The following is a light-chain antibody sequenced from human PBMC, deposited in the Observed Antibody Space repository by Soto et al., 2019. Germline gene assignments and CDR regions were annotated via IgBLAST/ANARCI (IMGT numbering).Light chain of an antibody. CDR3: QQYGSSLWT. V-gene: IGKV3-20*01. Sequence: EIVMTQPPATLSVSPGETATLSCRASQGVSSKLAWYQQKPGQAPSLIIDGASSRATGIPDRCSGSGSGKDITLTISRLEPEDFAVYYWQQYGSSLWTFGQGTKVDIK. J-gene: IGKJ1*01. CDR2: GAS. CDR1: QGVSSK.